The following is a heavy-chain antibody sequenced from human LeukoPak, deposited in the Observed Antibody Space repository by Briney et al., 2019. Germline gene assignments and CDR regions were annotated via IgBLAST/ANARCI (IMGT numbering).Heavy chain of an antibody. D-gene: IGHD5-18*01. Sequence: GGSLRLSCAASGFTFSSYSMNWVRQAPGKGLEWVSYISSSSSTIYYADSVKGRFTISRDNAKNSLYLQMNSLRAEDTAVYYCASETKRGYSYGSPTDGFDIWGQGTKVTVSS. CDR1: GFTFSSYS. CDR3: ASETKRGYSYGSPTDGFDI. J-gene: IGHJ3*02. CDR2: ISSSSSTI. V-gene: IGHV3-48*04.